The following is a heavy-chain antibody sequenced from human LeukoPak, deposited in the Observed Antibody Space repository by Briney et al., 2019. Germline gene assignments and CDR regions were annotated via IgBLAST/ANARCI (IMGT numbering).Heavy chain of an antibody. D-gene: IGHD3-22*01. V-gene: IGHV4-39*01. CDR3: ASPSPKDSSGYWRVFDY. CDR2: IYYSGRT. CDR1: GDSVSRSDSY. Sequence: SETLSLTCSVSGDSVSRSDSYWDWTRQPPGKGLEWIGTIYYSGRTYYSPSLKSRVTMSVDPSNNQFSLNLRSVTAADTALYYCASPSPKDSSGYWRVFDYWGQGTLVTVSS. J-gene: IGHJ4*02.